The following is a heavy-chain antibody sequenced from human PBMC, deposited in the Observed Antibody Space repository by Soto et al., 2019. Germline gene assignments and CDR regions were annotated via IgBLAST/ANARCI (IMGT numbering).Heavy chain of an antibody. V-gene: IGHV3-30*18. J-gene: IGHJ6*03. CDR1: GFTFSSYG. D-gene: IGHD2-15*01. CDR3: AKEPGDCSGGSCYYYYYMDV. CDR2: ISYDGSNK. Sequence: QVQLVESGGGVVQPGRSLRLSCAASGFTFSSYGMHWVRQAPGKGLAWVAVISYDGSNKYYADSVKGRFTISRDNSKNTLYLQMNSLRAEDTAVYYCAKEPGDCSGGSCYYYYYMDVWGKGTTVTVSS.